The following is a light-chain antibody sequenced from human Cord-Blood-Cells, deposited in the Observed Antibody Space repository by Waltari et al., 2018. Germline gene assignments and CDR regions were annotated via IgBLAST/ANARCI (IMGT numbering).Light chain of an antibody. CDR1: RSVSSSY. V-gene: IGKV3-20*01. CDR3: QQYGSSFT. Sequence: VLTQSPGTLSLSPGERATLSCRASRSVSSSYLAWYQQKPGQAPRLLIYGASSRATGIPDRFSGSGSGTDFTLTISRLEPEDFAVYYCQQYGSSFTFGPGTKVDIK. CDR2: GAS. J-gene: IGKJ3*01.